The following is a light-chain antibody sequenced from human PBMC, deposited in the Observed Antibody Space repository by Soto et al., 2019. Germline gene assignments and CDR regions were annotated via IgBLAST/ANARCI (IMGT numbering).Light chain of an antibody. CDR1: QCVSSN. CDR2: GAS. CDR3: QQYNNWPRT. V-gene: IGKV3-15*01. J-gene: IGKJ2*01. Sequence: EIVMTQSPATLSVSPGERATVSCRASQCVSSNLAWYQQKPGQAPRLLIYGASTRATGIPARFSGSGSGTEFTLTICSLQSEEFAVYYCQQYNNWPRTFDQGTKLESK.